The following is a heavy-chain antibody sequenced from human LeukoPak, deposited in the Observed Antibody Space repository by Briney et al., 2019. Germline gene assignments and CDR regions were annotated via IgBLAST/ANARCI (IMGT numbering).Heavy chain of an antibody. V-gene: IGHV3-33*01. CDR3: VGLGTNYYGLR. CDR2: IWYDGSNR. D-gene: IGHD3-10*01. CDR1: GFPFSSYG. Sequence: GGSLRLSCAAYGFPFSSYGMHWVRQAPGKGLEWVAVIWYDGSNRYYADSVEGRFTISRDNSKNTLYLEMNSLRAEDTAVYYCVGLGTNYYGLRWGQGTLVTVSS. J-gene: IGHJ4*02.